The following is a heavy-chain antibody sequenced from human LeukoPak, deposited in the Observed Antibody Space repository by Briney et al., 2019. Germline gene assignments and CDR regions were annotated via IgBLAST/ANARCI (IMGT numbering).Heavy chain of an antibody. V-gene: IGHV3-23*01. J-gene: IGHJ1*01. Sequence: GGSLRLSCAASGFTFSSYAMSWVRQAPGKGLEWVSAISGSGGSTYYADSVKGRFTISRDNSKNTLYLQMNSLRAEDTAVYYCAKDRPYYDSSGYYLEYFQHWGQGTLVTVSS. D-gene: IGHD3-22*01. CDR3: AKDRPYYDSSGYYLEYFQH. CDR2: ISGSGGST. CDR1: GFTFSSYA.